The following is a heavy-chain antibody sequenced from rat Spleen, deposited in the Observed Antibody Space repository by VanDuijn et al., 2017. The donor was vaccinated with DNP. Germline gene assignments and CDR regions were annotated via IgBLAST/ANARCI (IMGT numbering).Heavy chain of an antibody. J-gene: IGHJ4*01. D-gene: IGHD1-1*01. CDR3: IRRAVVTGAMDA. V-gene: IGHV5-31*01. Sequence: EVQLVESGGGLVQPGRSMKLSCAASGFTFNDYWMTWIRQAPGKGLEWIASITSSGGSTYYPDSVKGRFTISRDNAKNTLYLQMNSLRSEDTATYYCIRRAVVTGAMDAWGQGTAVAVSS. CDR2: ITSSGGST. CDR1: GFTFNDYW.